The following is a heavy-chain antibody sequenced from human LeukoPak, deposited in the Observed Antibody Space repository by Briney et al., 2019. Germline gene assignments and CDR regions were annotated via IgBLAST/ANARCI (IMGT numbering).Heavy chain of an antibody. D-gene: IGHD3-22*01. Sequence: GSLRLSCAASGFTFSSYAMSWVRQAPGKGLEWVSRITSSGSTYYADSVKGRLTISRDNSKNTLYLQMNSLRAEDTAVYYCAKIIYDSSGRYFDYWGQGTLVTVSS. J-gene: IGHJ4*02. CDR2: ITSSGST. CDR1: GFTFSSYA. CDR3: AKIIYDSSGRYFDY. V-gene: IGHV3-23*01.